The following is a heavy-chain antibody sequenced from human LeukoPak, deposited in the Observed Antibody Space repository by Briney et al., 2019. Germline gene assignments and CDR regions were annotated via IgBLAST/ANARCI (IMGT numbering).Heavy chain of an antibody. CDR1: GFTVSSNY. Sequence: GSLRLSCAASGFTVSSNYMSWVRQPPGKGLEWIGEINHSGSTNYNPSLKSRVTISVDTSKNQFSLKLCSVTAADTAVYYCARGWLGSWGQGTLVTVSS. CDR3: ARGWLGS. J-gene: IGHJ5*01. CDR2: INHSGST. V-gene: IGHV4-34*01.